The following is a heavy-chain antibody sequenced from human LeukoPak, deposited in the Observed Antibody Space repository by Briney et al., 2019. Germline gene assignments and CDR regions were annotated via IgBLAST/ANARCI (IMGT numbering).Heavy chain of an antibody. CDR3: ARDLSGYGWYHYYAMDV. Sequence: PGGSLRLSCAASGFTFSSSWMSWVRQAPGKGLEWVASIKEDGSETYYVDSVKGRFTISRDNAKNSLSLQMTSLRAEDTAVYYCARDLSGYGWYHYYAMDVWGKGTTVTVSS. CDR2: IKEDGSET. J-gene: IGHJ6*04. D-gene: IGHD5-12*01. V-gene: IGHV3-7*01. CDR1: GFTFSSSW.